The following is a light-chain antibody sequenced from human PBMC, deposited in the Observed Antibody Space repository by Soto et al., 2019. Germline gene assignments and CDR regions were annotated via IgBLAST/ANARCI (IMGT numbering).Light chain of an antibody. V-gene: IGLV2-14*01. CDR1: SSDVGSYNY. CDR3: CSDTSSSVV. J-gene: IGLJ3*02. Sequence: QSALTQPPSASGSPGQSVTISCTGTSSDVGSYNYVSWYQQPPGKAPKLMIYEVSNRPSGVSHRFSGSKSGNTAVLTISGPEAEDEAYYACCSDTSSSVVFGGGTKLTVL. CDR2: EVS.